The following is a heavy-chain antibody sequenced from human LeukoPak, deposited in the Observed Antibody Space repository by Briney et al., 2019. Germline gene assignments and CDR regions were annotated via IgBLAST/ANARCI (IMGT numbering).Heavy chain of an antibody. CDR1: GGSFSGYY. J-gene: IGHJ5*02. CDR3: ARRQVLFLWFGEKAGNWFDP. D-gene: IGHD3-10*01. V-gene: IGHV4-34*01. Sequence: SETLSLTCAVYGGSFSGYYWSWIRQPPGKGLEWIGEINHSGSTNYNPSLKSRVTISVDTSKNQFSLKLSSVTAADTAVYYCARRQVLFLWFGEKAGNWFDPWGQGTLVTVSS. CDR2: INHSGST.